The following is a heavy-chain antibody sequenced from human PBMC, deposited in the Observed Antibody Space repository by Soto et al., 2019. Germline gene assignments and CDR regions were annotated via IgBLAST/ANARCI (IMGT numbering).Heavy chain of an antibody. CDR2: IYYTGRS. V-gene: IGHV4-39*01. CDR1: GGSISSSSYY. J-gene: IGHJ5*02. CDR3: VGGAVAAYIEVGWLDL. Sequence: SETLSLTCTVSGGSISSSSYYWGWIRQPPGKGLEWIGSIYYTGRSFYNPSLKSRVSLFVDTSENQLSLKMKSVTAADTAMYYCVGGAVAAYIEVGWLDLWGQGTLVTVSS. D-gene: IGHD6-19*01.